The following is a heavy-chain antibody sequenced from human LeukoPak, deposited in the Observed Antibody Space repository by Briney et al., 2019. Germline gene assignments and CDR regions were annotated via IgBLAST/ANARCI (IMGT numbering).Heavy chain of an antibody. J-gene: IGHJ2*01. D-gene: IGHD1-26*01. CDR2: INPNSGGT. Sequence: ASVKVSCKASGYTFTIYYIHWVRQAPGQGLEWMGWINPNSGGTNYAQKFQGRVTVTRDTSISTAYMELSSLRSEDTAVYYCAGNPIVGATVDWYFDLWGRGTLVTVSS. CDR1: GYTFTIYY. V-gene: IGHV1-2*02. CDR3: AGNPIVGATVDWYFDL.